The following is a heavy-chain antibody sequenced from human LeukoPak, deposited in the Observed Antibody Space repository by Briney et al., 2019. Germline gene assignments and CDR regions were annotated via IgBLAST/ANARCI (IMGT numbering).Heavy chain of an antibody. CDR1: GGSISSYY. CDR2: IYYSGST. CDR3: ARTDCSGGSCYSDWFDP. J-gene: IGHJ5*02. Sequence: PSETLSLTCTVPGGSISSYYWSWIRQPPGKGLDWIGYIYYSGSTNYNPSLKSRVTISVDTSKNQFSLKLSSVTAADTAVYYCARTDCSGGSCYSDWFDPWGQGTLVTVSS. V-gene: IGHV4-59*01. D-gene: IGHD2-15*01.